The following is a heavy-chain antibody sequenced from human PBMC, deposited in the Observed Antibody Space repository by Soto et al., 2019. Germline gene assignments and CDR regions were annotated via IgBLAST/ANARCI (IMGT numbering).Heavy chain of an antibody. CDR1: GCSISSYY. J-gene: IGHJ4*02. CDR3: ARSFTYYDFWSGYSNYFDY. Sequence: PSETLSLTCTVSGCSISSYYWSWIRPPPGKGLEWIGYIYYSGSTNYNPSLKSRVTISVDTSKNQFSLKLSSVTAADTAVYYCARSFTYYDFWSGYSNYFDYWGQGTLVTVSS. V-gene: IGHV4-59*01. CDR2: IYYSGST. D-gene: IGHD3-3*01.